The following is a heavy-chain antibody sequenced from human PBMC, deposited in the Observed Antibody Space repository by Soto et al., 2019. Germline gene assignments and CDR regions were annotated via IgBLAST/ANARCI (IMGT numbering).Heavy chain of an antibody. D-gene: IGHD2-15*01. CDR3: ANSVSRWVAATPDLFDP. Sequence: QITLKESGPTLVKPTQTLTLTCTFSGVSLSTSGVGVGWIRQPPGKALEWLALIYWDDDKRYSPSLKSRLTITKDTSKNQVVLTMTNMDPVDTATYYCANSVSRWVAATPDLFDPWGQGTLVTVSS. CDR1: GVSLSTSGVG. V-gene: IGHV2-5*02. J-gene: IGHJ5*02. CDR2: IYWDDDK.